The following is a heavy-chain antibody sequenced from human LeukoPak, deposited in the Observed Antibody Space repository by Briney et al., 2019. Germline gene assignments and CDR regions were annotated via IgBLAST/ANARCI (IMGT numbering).Heavy chain of an antibody. V-gene: IGHV1-24*01. Sequence: GASVKVSCKVSRHTLTELSMHWVRQAPGKGLEWMGGFDPEEGETIYAQKFQGRVTMTEDTSTDTAYMELSSLRSEDTAMYYCATYSFDSNSFSYAGGFFDYWGQGTLVIVSS. CDR2: FDPEEGET. CDR3: ATYSFDSNSFSYAGGFFDY. J-gene: IGHJ4*02. CDR1: RHTLTELS. D-gene: IGHD4-11*01.